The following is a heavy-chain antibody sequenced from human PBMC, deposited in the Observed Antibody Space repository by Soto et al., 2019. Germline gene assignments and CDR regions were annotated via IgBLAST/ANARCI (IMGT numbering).Heavy chain of an antibody. CDR1: GFTFSNAW. CDR2: IKTKTDGGTT. CDR3: TTGVTSRGMDV. V-gene: IGHV3-15*01. D-gene: IGHD2-21*02. J-gene: IGHJ6*02. Sequence: EVQLVESGGGLVKPGGSLRLSCAASGFTFSNAWMSWVRQAPGKGLEWVGRIKTKTDGGTTDYAAPVKGRFTISRDDSKNTLYLQLYILKTEDTAVYYCTTGVTSRGMDVWSQGTTVTVSS.